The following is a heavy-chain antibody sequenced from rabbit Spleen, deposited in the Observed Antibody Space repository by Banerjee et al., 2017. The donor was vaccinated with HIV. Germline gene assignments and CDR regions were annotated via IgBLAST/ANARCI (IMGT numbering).Heavy chain of an antibody. CDR1: GFTLSSYYM. V-gene: IGHV1S45*01. CDR3: ARSYAGYAVDGVATFDL. CDR2: IYGGSLLTT. Sequence: QEHLKESGGGLVQPGGSLKLSCTASGFTLSSYYMNWVRQAPGKGLQWIACIYGGSLLTTYYATWAKGRFTISKTSSTTVTLQMTSLTAADTATYFCARSYAGYAVDGVATFDLWGQGTLVTVS. D-gene: IGHD6-1*01. J-gene: IGHJ4*01.